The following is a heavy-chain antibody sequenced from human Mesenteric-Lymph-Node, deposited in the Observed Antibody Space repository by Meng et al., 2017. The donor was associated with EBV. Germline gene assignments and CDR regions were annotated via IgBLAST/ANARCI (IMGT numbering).Heavy chain of an antibody. Sequence: QVRLWASGGEVTKPGAAVKVSCRPSGYRFTNFGITWVRQAPGQGLEWMGWISAYNANTDYAQNLQGRVTMTKDTSTSTAYMDLRSLRPDDTAVYYCARISDYDSSGLDNWGQGTLVTVSS. CDR1: GYRFTNFG. J-gene: IGHJ4*02. CDR3: ARISDYDSSGLDN. V-gene: IGHV1-18*01. CDR2: ISAYNANT. D-gene: IGHD3-22*01.